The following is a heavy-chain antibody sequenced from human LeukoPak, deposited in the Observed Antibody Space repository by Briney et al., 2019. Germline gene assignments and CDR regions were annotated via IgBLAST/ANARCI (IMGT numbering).Heavy chain of an antibody. V-gene: IGHV3-74*01. D-gene: IGHD2-15*01. CDR3: ARGSSGGINYYYGMDV. J-gene: IGHJ6*02. CDR1: GFTFSTYW. CDR2: INSDGSST. Sequence: GGSLRLSCAASGFTFSTYWIHWVRQAPGKGLVWVSRINSDGSSTNYADSVKGRFTISRDNAKNALYLQMNSLRAEDTAVYYCARGSSGGINYYYGMDVWGQGTTATVSS.